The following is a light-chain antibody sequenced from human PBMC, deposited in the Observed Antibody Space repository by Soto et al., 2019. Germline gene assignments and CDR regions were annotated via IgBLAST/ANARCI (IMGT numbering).Light chain of an antibody. CDR3: QQLGT. CDR1: RSVSSW. V-gene: IGKV1-5*03. J-gene: IGKJ1*01. Sequence: DILMTLSPSTLSASAGDRVTITCRPSRSVSSWLAWYQQKPGKAPKLLIYKTSDLARGVPSRFSGSGSGAEFTLTITSLQPDDFASYYCQQLGTFGQGTKVEV. CDR2: KTS.